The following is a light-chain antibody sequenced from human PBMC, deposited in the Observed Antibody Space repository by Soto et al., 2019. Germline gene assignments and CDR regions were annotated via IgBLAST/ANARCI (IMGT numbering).Light chain of an antibody. CDR2: GAK. V-gene: IGKV1-39*01. J-gene: IGKJ5*01. CDR3: QQCDATPLT. Sequence: EIQMTQSPSFLCASVAARVTITCRESQAISNYLNWYQQKPGKAPNLLIFGAKTLQSGVPSRFSGSGYGTDCTLTITTLHREDVGIYYCQQCDATPLTFRQGTRLEIK. CDR1: QAISNY.